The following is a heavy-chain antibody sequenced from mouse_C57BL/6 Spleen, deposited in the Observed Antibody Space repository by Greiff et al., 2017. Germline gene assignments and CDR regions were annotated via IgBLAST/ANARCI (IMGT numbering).Heavy chain of an antibody. J-gene: IGHJ4*01. D-gene: IGHD2-5*01. CDR2: ISYDGNN. CDR1: GYSITSGYY. CDR3: ARDSNEDYAMDY. Sequence: EVKLLESGPGLVKPSQSLSLTCSVTGYSITSGYYWNWIRQFPGNKLEWMGYISYDGNNNYNPSLKNRISITRDTSKNQFFLKLNSVTTEDTATYDCARDSNEDYAMDYWGQGTSVTVSS. V-gene: IGHV3-6*01.